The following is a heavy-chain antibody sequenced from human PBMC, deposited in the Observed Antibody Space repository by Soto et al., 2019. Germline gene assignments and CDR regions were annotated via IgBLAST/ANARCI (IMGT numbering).Heavy chain of an antibody. CDR1: GGTFSSYA. Sequence: QVQLVQSGAEVKKPGSSVKVSCTASGGTFSSYAISWVRQAPGQGLEWMGGIIPIFGTANYAQKFQGRVTITADESTSTAYMELSSLRSEDTAVYYCARRLLWFGELFYFDYWGQGTLVTVSS. CDR3: ARRLLWFGELFYFDY. J-gene: IGHJ4*02. D-gene: IGHD3-10*01. V-gene: IGHV1-69*01. CDR2: IIPIFGTA.